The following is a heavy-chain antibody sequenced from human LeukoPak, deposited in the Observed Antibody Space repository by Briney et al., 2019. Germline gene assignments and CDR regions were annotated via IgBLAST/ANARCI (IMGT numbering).Heavy chain of an antibody. Sequence: SQTLSLTCTVSGGSISSGGYYWSWIRQHPGKGLEWIGYIYYSGGTYYNPSLKSRVTISVDTSKNQFSLKLSSVTAADTAVYYCAGDRVDIVVVPATIPHYYGVDVWGQGTTVTVSS. CDR1: GGSISSGGYY. V-gene: IGHV4-31*03. CDR3: AGDRVDIVVVPATIPHYYGVDV. J-gene: IGHJ6*02. D-gene: IGHD2-2*02. CDR2: IYYSGGT.